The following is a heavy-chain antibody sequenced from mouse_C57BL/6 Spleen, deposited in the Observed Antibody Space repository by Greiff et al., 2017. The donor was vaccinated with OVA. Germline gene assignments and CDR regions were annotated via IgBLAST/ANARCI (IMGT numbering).Heavy chain of an antibody. D-gene: IGHD2-1*01. V-gene: IGHV5-6*02. CDR1: GFTFSSYG. CDR3: ARQEEGYGNYVWYFDV. CDR2: ISSGGSYT. J-gene: IGHJ1*03. Sequence: VKLVESGGDLVKPGGSLKLSCAASGFTFSSYGMSWVRQTPDKRLEWVATISSGGSYTYYPDSVKGRFTISRDNAKNTLYLQMSSLKSEDTAMYYCARQEEGYGNYVWYFDVWGTGTTVTVSS.